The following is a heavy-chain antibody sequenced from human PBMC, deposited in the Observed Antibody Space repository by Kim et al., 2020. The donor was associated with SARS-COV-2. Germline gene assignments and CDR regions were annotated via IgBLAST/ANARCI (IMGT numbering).Heavy chain of an antibody. D-gene: IGHD3-9*01. CDR2: INHSGST. Sequence: SETLSLTCAVYGGSFSGYYWSWIRQPPGKGLEWIGEINHSGSTNYNPSLKSRVTISVDTSKNQFSLKLSSVTAADTAVYYCARSLRYFDWLSLFDYWGQGTLVTVSS. V-gene: IGHV4-34*01. CDR3: ARSLRYFDWLSLFDY. J-gene: IGHJ4*02. CDR1: GGSFSGYY.